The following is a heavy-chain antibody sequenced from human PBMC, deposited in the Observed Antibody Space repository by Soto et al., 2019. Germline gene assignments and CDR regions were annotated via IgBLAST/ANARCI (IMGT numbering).Heavy chain of an antibody. CDR1: GYTFTSYG. CDR2: ISAYNGNT. V-gene: IGHV1-18*01. CDR3: ARGGGSDYYYGMDL. J-gene: IGHJ6*02. Sequence: ASVKVSCKASGYTFTSYGTSWVRQAPGEGLEWMGWISAYNGNTNYAQKLQGRVTITTDTSTSTAYMELRSLRSDDTAVYYCARGGGSDYYYGMDLWGQGTTVTVSS. D-gene: IGHD2-15*01.